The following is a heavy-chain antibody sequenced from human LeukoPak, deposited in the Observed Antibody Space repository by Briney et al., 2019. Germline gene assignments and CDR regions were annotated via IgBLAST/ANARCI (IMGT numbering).Heavy chain of an antibody. D-gene: IGHD3-9*01. CDR3: ARGRSFDWLNPMDV. Sequence: GGSLRLSCAASGFTLSTHSMNWVRQAPGKGLEWVSSISSSSIYIYYADSVKGRFTISRDNAKNSLYLQMNTLRAEDTAVYYCARGRSFDWLNPMDVWGKGTTVTVSS. V-gene: IGHV3-21*01. CDR2: ISSSSIYI. CDR1: GFTLSTHS. J-gene: IGHJ6*03.